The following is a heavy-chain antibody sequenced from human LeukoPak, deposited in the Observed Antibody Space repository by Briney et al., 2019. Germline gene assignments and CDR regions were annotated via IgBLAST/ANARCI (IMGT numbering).Heavy chain of an antibody. CDR1: GFTFNSYS. CDR2: ITSSSGTI. CDR3: AKARTRGYSYGSFDY. D-gene: IGHD5-18*01. Sequence: RGSLRLSCAASGFTFNSYSMNWVRQAPGKGLEWVSYITSSSGTIYYAGSVKGRFTTSRENAKDTLYLQMNSLRTEDTAVYYCAKARTRGYSYGSFDYWGQGTLVTVSS. J-gene: IGHJ4*02. V-gene: IGHV3-48*01.